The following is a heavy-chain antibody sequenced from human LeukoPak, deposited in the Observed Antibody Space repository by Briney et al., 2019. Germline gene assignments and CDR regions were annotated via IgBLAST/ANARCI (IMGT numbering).Heavy chain of an antibody. Sequence: GGSLRLSCAASGFTFSSYAMHWVRQAPGKGLECVAIMSFDGTNKYYADSVKGRFTISRDNSKNTLHLQMNSLRAEDTAVYYCARENCGGDCQHSMYYFDFWGQGTLVTVSS. CDR1: GFTFSSYA. J-gene: IGHJ4*02. CDR3: ARENCGGDCQHSMYYFDF. V-gene: IGHV3-30*04. CDR2: MSFDGTNK. D-gene: IGHD2-21*02.